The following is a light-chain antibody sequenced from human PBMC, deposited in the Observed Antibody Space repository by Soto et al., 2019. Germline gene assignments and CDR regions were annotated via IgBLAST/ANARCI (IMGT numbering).Light chain of an antibody. CDR3: QQLNTNSYPIT. CDR2: AAS. CDR1: QGINNY. J-gene: IGKJ5*01. Sequence: IQLTQSPSSLSASVGDRVTITCRASQGINNYLAWYQQKPGKAPKLLIYAASTLQSGVPSRFSGSGSGTDFTLTISSLQPEDSATYYCQQLNTNSYPITFGQGTRLEIK. V-gene: IGKV1-9*01.